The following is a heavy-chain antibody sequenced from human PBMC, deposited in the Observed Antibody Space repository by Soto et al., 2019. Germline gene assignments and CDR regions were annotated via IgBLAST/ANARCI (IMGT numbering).Heavy chain of an antibody. CDR3: ARRWGTTFDY. CDR2: IYYSGST. V-gene: IGHV4-59*08. D-gene: IGHD3-16*01. CDR1: GGSISSYY. J-gene: IGHJ4*02. Sequence: QVQLQESGPGLVKPSETLSLTCTVSGGSISSYYWSWIRQPPGKGLEWIGYIYYSGSTNYNPSLKRGVTISVDTSKIQFSLKRSSVTAADTAVYYFARRWGTTFDYWGQGTLVTVSS.